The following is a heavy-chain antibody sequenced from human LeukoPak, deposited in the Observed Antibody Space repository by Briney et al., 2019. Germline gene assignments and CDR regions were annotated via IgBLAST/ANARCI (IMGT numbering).Heavy chain of an antibody. Sequence: GGSLRLSCAASGFTVSSNYMSWVRQAPGKGLVWVSRINSDGSSTSYADSVKGRFTISRDNAKNTLYLQMNSLRAEDTAVYYCAREPGAATPDYYYYYGMDVWGQGTTVTVSS. D-gene: IGHD2-15*01. CDR2: INSDGSST. CDR1: GFTVSSNY. V-gene: IGHV3-74*01. CDR3: AREPGAATPDYYYYYGMDV. J-gene: IGHJ6*02.